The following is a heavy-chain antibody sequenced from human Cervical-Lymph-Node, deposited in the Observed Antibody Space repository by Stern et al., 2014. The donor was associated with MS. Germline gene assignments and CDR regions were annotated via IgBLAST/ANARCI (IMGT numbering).Heavy chain of an antibody. J-gene: IGHJ4*02. Sequence: VQLVESGGGVVQPGRSLRLSCVASGFIFRNSAAHWVRQPPRTGLEWLALVSFDGRDKYNTDSVKGRFTVYRDNSKNTLYLEMNSLRLEDTAVYYCAKGGSGSYLDWGQGSLVTVSS. V-gene: IGHV3-30*18. D-gene: IGHD1-26*01. CDR1: GFIFRNSA. CDR3: AKGGSGSYLD. CDR2: VSFDGRDK.